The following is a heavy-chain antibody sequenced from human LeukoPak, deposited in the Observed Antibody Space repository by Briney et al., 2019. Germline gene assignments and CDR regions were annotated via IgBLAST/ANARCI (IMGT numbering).Heavy chain of an antibody. V-gene: IGHV4-34*01. D-gene: IGHD3-22*01. CDR2: INHSGST. CDR3: ARGRQDSSGYYYGYYYCYMDV. CDR1: GGSFSGYY. J-gene: IGHJ6*03. Sequence: SETLSLTCAVYGGSFSGYYWSWIRQPPGKGLEWIGEINHSGSTNYNPSLKSRVTISVDKSKNQFSLKLTSVTAADTAVYYCARGRQDSSGYYYGYYYCYMDVWGKGTTVTVSS.